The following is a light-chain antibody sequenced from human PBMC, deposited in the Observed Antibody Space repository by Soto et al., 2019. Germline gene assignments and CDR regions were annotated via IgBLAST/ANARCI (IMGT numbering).Light chain of an antibody. CDR2: LNIDGRH. V-gene: IGLV4-69*01. Sequence: QPVLTQSPSASASLGASVKLTCTLSSGHSSYAIAWHQQQPEKGPRYLMKLNIDGRHSKGDGIPDRFSGSSSGAERYLTISSLQSEDEADYYCQTWDTGMHVVFGGGTKVTVL. J-gene: IGLJ2*01. CDR1: SGHSSYA. CDR3: QTWDTGMHVV.